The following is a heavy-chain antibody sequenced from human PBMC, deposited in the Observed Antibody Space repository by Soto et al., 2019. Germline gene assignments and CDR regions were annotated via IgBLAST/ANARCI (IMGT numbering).Heavy chain of an antibody. D-gene: IGHD1-1*01. CDR2: LNGGTGLT. CDR1: GYTYSTYG. V-gene: IGHV1-3*01. J-gene: IGHJ6*02. Sequence: ALMKLSCKAPGYTYSTYGMHSSRYPPVQGLAWMGWLNGGTGLTRYSKRPQATVIITRDTSASTGYMELSSLRSEDTALYYCARGKGMEENYFYYGLDIWG. CDR3: ARGKGMEENYFYYGLDI.